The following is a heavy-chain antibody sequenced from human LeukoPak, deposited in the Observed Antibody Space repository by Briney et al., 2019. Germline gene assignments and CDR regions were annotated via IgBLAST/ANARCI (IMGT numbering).Heavy chain of an antibody. D-gene: IGHD2-2*01. Sequence: PSETLSLTCTVSGGSISSYYWSWIRQPPGKGLEWIGYIYYSGSTNYNPSLKSRVTIPVDTSKNQFSLKLSSVTAADTAVYYCAREPGEGGFDPWGQGTLVTVSS. V-gene: IGHV4-59*01. CDR1: GGSISSYY. CDR3: AREPGEGGFDP. CDR2: IYYSGST. J-gene: IGHJ5*02.